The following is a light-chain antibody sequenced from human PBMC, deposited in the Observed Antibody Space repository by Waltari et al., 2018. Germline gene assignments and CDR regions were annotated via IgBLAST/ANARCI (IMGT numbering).Light chain of an antibody. Sequence: DIQMTQSPSSLSASVGDRVTITCRSSRTISTFLQWYQQKPGKAPKLLIYAASSLQSGVPTRFSGSGIGTDFTLTISYLQPEDFATYYCQQSYSSPQITFGQGTRLEIK. CDR3: QQSYSSPQIT. CDR1: RTISTF. V-gene: IGKV1-39*01. CDR2: AAS. J-gene: IGKJ5*01.